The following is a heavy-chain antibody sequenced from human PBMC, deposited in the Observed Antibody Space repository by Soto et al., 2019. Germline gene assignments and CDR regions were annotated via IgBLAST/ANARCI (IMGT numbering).Heavy chain of an antibody. CDR1: GFSFSADD. D-gene: IGHD3-10*01. CDR2: VGTEGDT. Sequence: DVQLEESGGGLVQPGGSLRLACETSGFSFSADDMHWVRQAPGKGLQWVSAVGTEGDTYYPDFVRGRFTVSRDNGKKSLFLDMKTLSAGDTAIYYCGRGTADGSGSYYIDYWGQGTLVTVSS. J-gene: IGHJ4*02. V-gene: IGHV3-13*01. CDR3: GRGTADGSGSYYIDY.